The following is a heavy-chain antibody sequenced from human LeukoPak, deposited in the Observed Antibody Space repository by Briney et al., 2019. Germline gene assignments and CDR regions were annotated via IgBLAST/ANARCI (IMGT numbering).Heavy chain of an antibody. D-gene: IGHD2-2*01. CDR1: GFTFSSYW. Sequence: GGSLRLSCAASGFTFSSYWMSWVRQAPGKGLEWVANIKQDGSEKYYVDSVKGRFTISRDNAKNSLYLQMNSLRADDTAVYYCAKVPGYCSSTSCYFNFEYWGQGTLVTVSS. CDR2: IKQDGSEK. V-gene: IGHV3-7*03. CDR3: AKVPGYCSSTSCYFNFEY. J-gene: IGHJ4*02.